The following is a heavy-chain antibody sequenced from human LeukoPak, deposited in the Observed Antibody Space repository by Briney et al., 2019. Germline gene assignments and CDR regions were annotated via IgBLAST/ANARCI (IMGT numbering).Heavy chain of an antibody. CDR2: IYYSGST. Sequence: SETLSLTCTVSGGSISSYYWSWIRQPPGKGLECIGYIYYSGSTNYSPSLKSRVTITVDTSKNQFSLKLSSVTAADTAVYYCARHSIIGGTEYAFDIWGQGTMVTVSS. CDR1: GGSISSYY. V-gene: IGHV4-59*08. CDR3: ARHSIIGGTEYAFDI. J-gene: IGHJ3*02. D-gene: IGHD2-15*01.